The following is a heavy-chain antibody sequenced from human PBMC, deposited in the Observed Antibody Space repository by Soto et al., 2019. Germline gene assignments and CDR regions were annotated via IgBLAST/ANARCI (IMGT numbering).Heavy chain of an antibody. D-gene: IGHD6-13*01. V-gene: IGHV4-30-4*01. CDR1: GGSISSGDYY. CDR2: IYYRGST. J-gene: IGHJ6*02. CDR3: ARDRAQPGSSWYYSYYYGMDV. Sequence: SETLSLTCTVSGGSISSGDYYWSWIRQPPGKSLERIGYIYYRGSTYYNPSLKSRVAISVDTSSNQFSLKLSSLTAADTAVYYCARDRAQPGSSWYYSYYYGMDVCGQGTKVTVCS.